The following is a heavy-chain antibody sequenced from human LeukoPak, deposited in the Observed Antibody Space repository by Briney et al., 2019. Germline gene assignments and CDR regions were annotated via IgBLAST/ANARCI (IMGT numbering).Heavy chain of an antibody. CDR3: ARDMSLFSRSYGAFGFDP. CDR1: GGTFSSYA. CDR2: INPSGGST. V-gene: IGHV1-46*01. D-gene: IGHD1-26*01. Sequence: ASVKVSCKSSGGTFSSYAISWVRQAPGQGLEWMGIINPSGGSTSYAQKFQGRVTMTRDMSTSTVYMELSSLRSEDTAVYYCARDMSLFSRSYGAFGFDPWGQGTLVTVSS. J-gene: IGHJ5*02.